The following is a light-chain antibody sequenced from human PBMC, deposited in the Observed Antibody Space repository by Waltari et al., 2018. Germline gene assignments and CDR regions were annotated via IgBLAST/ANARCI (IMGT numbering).Light chain of an antibody. V-gene: IGLV1-51*01. J-gene: IGLJ2*01. CDR1: SSNSGNNY. Sequence: QSVLPQPPSVSAAPGQKVTISCPGSSSNSGNNYVSWYQHLPGRPPKLLIYDNAKRYSGIPDRFSGSKSSTSATLGITGLQTGDEADYYCVAWDSSLSAVLFGGGTKLTVL. CDR3: VAWDSSLSAVL. CDR2: DNA.